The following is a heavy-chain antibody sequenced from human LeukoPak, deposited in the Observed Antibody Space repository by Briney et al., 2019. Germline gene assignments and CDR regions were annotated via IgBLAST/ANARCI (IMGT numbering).Heavy chain of an antibody. Sequence: WIEIINPSGGSTSYAQKFQGRVTMTRDMSTSTVCMELSSLRSEDTAVYYCARDKAIVVVRAAKQRHAEYVQHWGQGTLVTVSS. CDR3: ARDKAIVVVRAAKQRHAEYVQH. V-gene: IGHV1-46*01. CDR2: INPSGGST. J-gene: IGHJ1*01. D-gene: IGHD2-2*01.